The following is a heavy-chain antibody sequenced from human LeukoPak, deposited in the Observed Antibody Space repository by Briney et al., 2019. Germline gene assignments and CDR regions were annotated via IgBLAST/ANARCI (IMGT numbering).Heavy chain of an antibody. J-gene: IGHJ3*02. CDR2: INWNGGST. CDR3: AKDEVFGGNSRGAFDI. Sequence: GGSQRLSCAASGFTFDDYGMSWVRQAPGKGLEWVSGINWNGGSTGYADSVKGRFTISRDNAKNTLYLQMSSLRAEDTALYYCAKDEVFGGNSRGAFDIWGQGTMVTVSS. V-gene: IGHV3-20*04. CDR1: GFTFDDYG. D-gene: IGHD4-23*01.